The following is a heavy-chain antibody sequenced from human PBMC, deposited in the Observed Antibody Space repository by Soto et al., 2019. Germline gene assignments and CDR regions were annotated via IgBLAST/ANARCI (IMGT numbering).Heavy chain of an antibody. CDR2: INHSGST. Sequence: SETLSLTCAGYGGSFSGYYWSWIRQPPGKGLEWIGEINHSGSTNYNPSLKSRVTISVDTSKNQFSLKLSSVTAADTAVYYCARGWGSCCPLVYYGMDFWGQGTTVTVSS. J-gene: IGHJ6*02. CDR1: GGSFSGYY. D-gene: IGHD2-15*01. CDR3: ARGWGSCCPLVYYGMDF. V-gene: IGHV4-34*01.